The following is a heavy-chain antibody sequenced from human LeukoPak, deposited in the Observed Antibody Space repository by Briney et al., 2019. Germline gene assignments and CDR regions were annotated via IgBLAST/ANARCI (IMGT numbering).Heavy chain of an antibody. J-gene: IGHJ3*02. CDR1: GFTFSSYG. Sequence: PGGSLRLSCAASGFTFSSYGMHWVRQAPGKGLEWVAVIWYDGSNKYYADSVKGRFTISRDNTKNTLYLQMNSLRAEDTAVYYCARDGSSGWYGGDHDAFDIWGQGTMVTVSS. V-gene: IGHV3-33*01. CDR3: ARDGSSGWYGGDHDAFDI. D-gene: IGHD6-19*01. CDR2: IWYDGSNK.